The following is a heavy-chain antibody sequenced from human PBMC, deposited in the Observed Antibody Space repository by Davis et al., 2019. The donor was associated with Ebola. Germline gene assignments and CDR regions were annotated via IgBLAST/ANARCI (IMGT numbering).Heavy chain of an antibody. V-gene: IGHV4-61*01. CDR2: IYYSGST. CDR1: GGSVSSGSYY. D-gene: IGHD2/OR15-2a*01. Sequence: MPSETLSLTCTVSGGSVSSGSYYWSWIRQPPGKGLEWIGYIYYSGSTNYNPSLKSRVTISVDTSKNQFSLKLSSVTAADTAVYYCARQSMALDYWGQGTLVTVSS. CDR3: ARQSMALDY. J-gene: IGHJ4*02.